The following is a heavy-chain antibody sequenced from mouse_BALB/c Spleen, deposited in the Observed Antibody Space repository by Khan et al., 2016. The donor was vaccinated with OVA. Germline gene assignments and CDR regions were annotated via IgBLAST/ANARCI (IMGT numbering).Heavy chain of an antibody. CDR3: ARQPYYHYYVMDY. V-gene: IGHV2-6-1*01. Sequence: QVQLKQSGPGLVAPSQSLSITCTISGFSLTNYGVHWVRQPPGKGLEWLVVIWSDGSTTYNSTLKSRLSISKDNSKSQVFLKMNSLQNDDTAMDYCARQPYYHYYVMDYWGQGTSVTVSS. D-gene: IGHD2-10*01. J-gene: IGHJ4*01. CDR2: IWSDGST. CDR1: GFSLTNYG.